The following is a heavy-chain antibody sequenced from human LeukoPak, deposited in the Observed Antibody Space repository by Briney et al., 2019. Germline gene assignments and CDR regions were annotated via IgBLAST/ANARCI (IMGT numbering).Heavy chain of an antibody. J-gene: IGHJ6*03. CDR2: INHSGST. V-gene: IGHV4-38-2*02. D-gene: IGHD3-10*01. Sequence: PSETLSLTCTVSDYSISSGYYWGWIRQPPGKGLEWIGSINHSGSTYYSPSLKSRVTISVDTSNNQFSLKLSSVTAADTAVYYCARLPPVGSGSYATLGYYMDVWGKGTTVTISS. CDR3: ARLPPVGSGSYATLGYYMDV. CDR1: DYSISSGYY.